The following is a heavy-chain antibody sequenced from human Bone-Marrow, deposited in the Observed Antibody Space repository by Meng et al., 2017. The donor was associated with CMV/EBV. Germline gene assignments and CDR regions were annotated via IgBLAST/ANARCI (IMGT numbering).Heavy chain of an antibody. CDR3: ATIQGQHYYYGMDV. J-gene: IGHJ6*02. CDR2: ISSSGSTI. CDR1: GFTFISYG. D-gene: IGHD2-2*02. Sequence: GGSLRLSCAASGFTFISYGMHWVRQAPGKGLEWVSYISSSGSTIYYADSVKGRFTISRDNAKNSLYLQMNSLRAEDTAVYYCATIQGQHYYYGMDVWGQGTTVTVSS. V-gene: IGHV3-48*04.